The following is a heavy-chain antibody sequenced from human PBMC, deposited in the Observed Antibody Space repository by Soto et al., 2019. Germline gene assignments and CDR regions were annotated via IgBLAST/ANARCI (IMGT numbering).Heavy chain of an antibody. V-gene: IGHV3-23*01. J-gene: IGHJ4*02. CDR3: AKDAKILDWLPTSYHFDF. Sequence: GGSLRLSCAVSGLSFSSYAMTWVRQSPGKGLEWVSSISRSGNSTYSADSVRGRFTISRDNSKNTLYLQMNSLRAEDTAVYYCAKDAKILDWLPTSYHFDFWGQGTLVTVSS. CDR1: GLSFSSYA. CDR2: ISRSGNST. D-gene: IGHD3-9*01.